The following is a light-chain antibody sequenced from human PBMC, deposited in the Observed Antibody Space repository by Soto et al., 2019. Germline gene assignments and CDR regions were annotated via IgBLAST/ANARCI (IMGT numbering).Light chain of an antibody. CDR3: QQYHDWPRT. Sequence: EIIMTQSPATLSVSPGERATLSCRASHSINTNLAWYQQKPGQAPRLLIYGASTRATDIPPRFSASGSGTEFTVTVSSLQSEDFAVYYYQQYHDWPRTFGQGTKVEIK. J-gene: IGKJ1*01. V-gene: IGKV3-15*01. CDR2: GAS. CDR1: HSINTN.